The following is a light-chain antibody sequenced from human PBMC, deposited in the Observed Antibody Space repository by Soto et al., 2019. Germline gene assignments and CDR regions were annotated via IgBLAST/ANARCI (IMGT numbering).Light chain of an antibody. Sequence: QSVLTQPASLSGFPRQSITLTCTRTSSYVGGYNYVSWYQHHPGKAPKLIIYDVTNRPSGVSNPFSGSKSGNTASLTISGLQPEDEADYYCSSYTTSNTRQIVFGTGTKVTVL. J-gene: IGLJ1*01. CDR3: SSYTTSNTRQIV. CDR1: SSYVGGYNY. CDR2: DVT. V-gene: IGLV2-14*03.